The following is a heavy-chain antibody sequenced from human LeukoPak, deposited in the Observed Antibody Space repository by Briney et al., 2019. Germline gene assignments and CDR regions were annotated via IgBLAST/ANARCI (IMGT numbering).Heavy chain of an antibody. J-gene: IGHJ4*02. V-gene: IGHV1-18*01. CDR1: GYTFTSYG. Sequence: ASVKVSCKASGYTFTSYGISWVRQAPGQGLGWMGWISAYNGNTNYAQRLQGRVTMTTDTSTSTAYMELRSLRSDDTAVYYCARSSDYYYDSSGYYYRHFDYWGQGTLVTVSS. D-gene: IGHD3-22*01. CDR2: ISAYNGNT. CDR3: ARSSDYYYDSSGYYYRHFDY.